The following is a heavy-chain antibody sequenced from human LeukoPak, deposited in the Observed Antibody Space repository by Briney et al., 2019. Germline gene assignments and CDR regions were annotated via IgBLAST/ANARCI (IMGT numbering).Heavy chain of an antibody. D-gene: IGHD3-10*01. CDR2: ISGTGGST. J-gene: IGHJ4*02. Sequence: PGGSLRLSCAASGFTFSNYAMSWVRQAPGKGLEWVSAISGTGGSTYYTDSVKGRFTISRDNSKNTLYLQMSSLRAEDTALYYCAKGPMVRGPPYYFDFWGQGTLVTVSS. CDR3: AKGPMVRGPPYYFDF. CDR1: GFTFSNYA. V-gene: IGHV3-23*01.